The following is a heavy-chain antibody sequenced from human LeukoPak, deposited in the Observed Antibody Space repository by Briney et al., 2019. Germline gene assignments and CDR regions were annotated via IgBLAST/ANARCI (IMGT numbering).Heavy chain of an antibody. CDR1: GGSISSYY. V-gene: IGHV4-4*07. J-gene: IGHJ4*02. CDR3: ARDKYYYDSSGYYYTFGPFDY. D-gene: IGHD3-22*01. CDR2: IYTSGST. Sequence: PSETLSLTCTVSGGSISSYYWSWIRQPAGKGLEWIGRIYTSGSTNYNPSLKSRVTMSVDTSKNLFSLKLSSVTAADTAVYYCARDKYYYDSSGYYYTFGPFDYWGQGTLVTVSS.